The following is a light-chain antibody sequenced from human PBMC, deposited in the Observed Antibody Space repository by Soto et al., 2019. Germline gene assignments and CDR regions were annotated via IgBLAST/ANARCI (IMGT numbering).Light chain of an antibody. Sequence: IRVSQSPTSVSASKRDRVTITCRASQGISNYLAWYQQKPGRAPKPLIYAASRLQSGVPSMLSGSGSGTEFTLTIRSLPREDFATYYCQHYNSYSEPFGQGSKVDNK. V-gene: IGKV1-16*01. CDR2: AAS. J-gene: IGKJ1*01. CDR1: QGISNY. CDR3: QHYNSYSEP.